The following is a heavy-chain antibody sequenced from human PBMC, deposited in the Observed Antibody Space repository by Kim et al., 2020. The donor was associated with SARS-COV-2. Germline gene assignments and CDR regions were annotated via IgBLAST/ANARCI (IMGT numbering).Heavy chain of an antibody. CDR1: GGTFSSYA. Sequence: SVKVSCKASGGTFSSYAISWVRQAPGQGLEWMGGIIPIFGTANYAQKFQGRVTITADESTSTAYMELSSLRSEDTAVYYCATTNWNYDYYYYYGMDVWGQGTTVTVSS. J-gene: IGHJ6*02. CDR3: ATTNWNYDYYYYYGMDV. CDR2: IIPIFGTA. V-gene: IGHV1-69*13. D-gene: IGHD1-7*01.